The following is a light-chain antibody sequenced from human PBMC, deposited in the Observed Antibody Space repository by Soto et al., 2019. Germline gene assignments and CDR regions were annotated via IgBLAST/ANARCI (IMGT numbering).Light chain of an antibody. CDR1: QTISTY. J-gene: IGKJ4*01. V-gene: IGKV1-27*01. CDR2: AAS. Sequence: DIQMTQSPSSLSASVGDRVTMTCRASQTISTYLNWYQQKPGKAPELLIYAASTLQSGVPSRFSGSGSGTDFTLTISSLQPEDVATYYCQKYNSAPLTFGGGTKVDIK. CDR3: QKYNSAPLT.